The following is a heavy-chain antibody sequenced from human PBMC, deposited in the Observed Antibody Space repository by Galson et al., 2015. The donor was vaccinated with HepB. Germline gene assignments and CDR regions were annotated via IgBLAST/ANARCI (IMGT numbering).Heavy chain of an antibody. J-gene: IGHJ6*03. CDR1: GGSISSYY. CDR3: ARVTSGSYYSYYYYMDV. Sequence: LSLTCTVSGGSISSYYWSWIRQPPGKGLEWIGYIYYSGSTNYNPSLKSRVTISVDTSKNQFSLKLSSVTAADTAVYYCARVTSGSYYSYYYYMDVWGKGTTVTVSS. D-gene: IGHD1-26*01. V-gene: IGHV4-59*01. CDR2: IYYSGST.